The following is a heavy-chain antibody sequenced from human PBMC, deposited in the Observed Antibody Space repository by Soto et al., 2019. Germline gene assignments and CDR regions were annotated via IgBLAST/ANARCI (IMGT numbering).Heavy chain of an antibody. CDR2: INHSGRT. D-gene: IGHD3-10*01. CDR3: ARGLVRGWFDP. V-gene: IGHV4-34*01. CDR1: GGSFSGYY. J-gene: IGHJ5*02. Sequence: QVQLQQWGAGLLKPSETLSLTCAVYGGSFSGYYWSWIRQPPGKGLEWTGEINHSGRTNYNPSLKSRVTISVDTSKNQYSLKLSSVTAADTAVYYCARGLVRGWFDPWGQGTLVTVSS.